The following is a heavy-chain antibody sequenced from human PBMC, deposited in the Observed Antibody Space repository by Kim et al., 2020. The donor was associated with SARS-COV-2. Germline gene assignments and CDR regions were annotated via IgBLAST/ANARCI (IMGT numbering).Heavy chain of an antibody. CDR3: ARAAAVSGTGGYY. D-gene: IGHD6-19*01. Sequence: SADSVQCRVTISRDTAKNTLYLQMISVRVEDTALYYCARAAAVSGTGGYYWGQGTLVTVSS. V-gene: IGHV3-74*01. J-gene: IGHJ4*02.